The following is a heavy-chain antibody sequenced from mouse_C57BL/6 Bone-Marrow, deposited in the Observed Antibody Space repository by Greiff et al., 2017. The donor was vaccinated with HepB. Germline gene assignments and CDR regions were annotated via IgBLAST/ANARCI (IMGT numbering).Heavy chain of an antibody. CDR2: IDPETGGT. Sequence: QVQLQQSGAELVRPGASVTLSCKASGYTFTDYEMHWVKQTPVHGLEWIGAIDPETGGTAYNQKFKGKDILTADKSSSTAYMELRSLTSEDSAVYYCTSWVYFDYWGQGTTLTVSS. V-gene: IGHV1-15*01. D-gene: IGHD4-1*01. CDR3: TSWVYFDY. J-gene: IGHJ2*01. CDR1: GYTFTDYE.